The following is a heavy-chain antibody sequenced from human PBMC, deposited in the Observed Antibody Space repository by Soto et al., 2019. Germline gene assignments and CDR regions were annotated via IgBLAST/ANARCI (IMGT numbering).Heavy chain of an antibody. CDR1: GFTFSDYY. J-gene: IGHJ4*02. V-gene: IGHV3-11*01. CDR3: ARYVRVFRVYY. Sequence: GGSLRLSCAASGFTFSDYYMSWIRQAPGKGLEWVSYISSSGSTIYYTDSVKGRLTISRDKAKNSLYLQMYSLRAEDAAVYYCARYVRVFRVYYWGQGTLVTVSS. CDR2: ISSSGSTI. D-gene: IGHD3-10*02.